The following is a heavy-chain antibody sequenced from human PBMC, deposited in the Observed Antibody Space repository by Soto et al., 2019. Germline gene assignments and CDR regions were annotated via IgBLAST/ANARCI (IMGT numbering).Heavy chain of an antibody. J-gene: IGHJ4*02. V-gene: IGHV1-3*01. CDR1: GYTFTSYA. CDR3: ARGGGWLPPRAIDY. CDR2: INAGNGNT. D-gene: IGHD6-19*01. Sequence: EASVKVSCKTSGYTFTSYAMHWVRQAPGQRLEWMGWINAGNGNTKYSQKFQGRVTITRDTSASTAYMELSSLRSEDTAVYYCARGGGWLPPRAIDYWGQGTLVTVSS.